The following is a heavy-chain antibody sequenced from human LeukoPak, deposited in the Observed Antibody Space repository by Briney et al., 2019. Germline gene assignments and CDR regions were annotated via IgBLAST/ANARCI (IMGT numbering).Heavy chain of an antibody. J-gene: IGHJ6*03. D-gene: IGHD3-10*01. CDR1: GYTFTSYG. V-gene: IGHV1-18*01. CDR3: ARCITMLRGVIQDYYYYYYMDV. CDR2: ISAYNGNT. Sequence: ASVKVSCKASGYTFTSYGISWVRQAPGQGLEWMGWISAYNGNTNYAQKLQGRVTMTTDTSTSTAYMELRSLRSDDTAVYYCARCITMLRGVIQDYYYYYYMDVWGKGTTVTISS.